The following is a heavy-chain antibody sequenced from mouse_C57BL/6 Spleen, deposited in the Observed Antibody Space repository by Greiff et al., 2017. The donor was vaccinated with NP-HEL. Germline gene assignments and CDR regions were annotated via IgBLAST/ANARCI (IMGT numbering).Heavy chain of an antibody. CDR3: ARCPLSTMVTTFSYAMDY. V-gene: IGHV1-72*01. CDR1: GYTFTSYW. CDR2: IDPNSGGT. Sequence: QVQLKQPGAELVKPGASVKLSCKASGYTFTSYWMHWVKQRPGRGLEWIGRIDPNSGGTKYNEKFKSKATLTVDKPSSTAYMQLSSLTSEDSAVYYCARCPLSTMVTTFSYAMDYWGQGTSVTVSS. J-gene: IGHJ4*01. D-gene: IGHD2-2*01.